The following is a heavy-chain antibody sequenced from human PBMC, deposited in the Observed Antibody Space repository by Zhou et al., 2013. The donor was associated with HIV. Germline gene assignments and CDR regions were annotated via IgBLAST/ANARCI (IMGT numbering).Heavy chain of an antibody. D-gene: IGHD4-17*01. J-gene: IGHJ3*02. Sequence: QVQLVQSGAEVKKPGSSVKVSCKASGGTFSSYAISWVRQAPGQGLEWMGGIIPIFGTANYAQKFQGRVTITTDESTSTAYMELSSLRSEDTAVYYCASRAPTTVTTFGAFDIWGRRDNGHRLF. V-gene: IGHV1-69*05. CDR3: ASRAPTTVTTFGAFDI. CDR1: GGTFSSYA. CDR2: IIPIFGTA.